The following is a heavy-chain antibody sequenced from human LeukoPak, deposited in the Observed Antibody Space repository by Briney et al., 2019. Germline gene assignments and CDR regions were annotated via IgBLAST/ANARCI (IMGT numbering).Heavy chain of an antibody. D-gene: IGHD1-26*01. CDR1: GYTFTGYY. J-gene: IGHJ4*02. V-gene: IGHV1-2*02. CDR3: ARGGAAGATPPGGV. CDR2: INPNSGGT. Sequence: GASVKVSCKASGYTFTGYYIHWVRQAPGQGLEWMGSINPNSGGTNYAQKFQGRVIMTRDTSISTGYMEVSRLRSDDTAVYYCARGGAAGATPPGGVWGQGAPVTVSS.